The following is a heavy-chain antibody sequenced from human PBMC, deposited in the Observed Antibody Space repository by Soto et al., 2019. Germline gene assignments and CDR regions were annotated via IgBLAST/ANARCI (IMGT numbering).Heavy chain of an antibody. J-gene: IGHJ4*02. CDR1: GGSISSSSYY. D-gene: IGHD3-16*01. CDR3: ARHGVFGGRQY. CDR2: FYLTGRT. Sequence: SETLSLTCTVSGGSISSSSYYWGWIRQPPGKGLEWIGSFYLTGRTYYNPSLKSRVTISVDTSKNQFSLKLSSVTAADTAVYYCARHGVFGGRQYWGQGSLVTVSS. V-gene: IGHV4-39*01.